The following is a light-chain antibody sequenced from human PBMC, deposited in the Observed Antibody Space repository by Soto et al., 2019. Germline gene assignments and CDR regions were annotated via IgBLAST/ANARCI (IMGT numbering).Light chain of an antibody. J-gene: IGLJ2*01. V-gene: IGLV1-44*01. CDR1: YSNIGSNT. CDR3: QSYDSRLSGGVL. Sequence: QSVLTQPPSASGTPGQRVTISCSGSYSNIGSNTVNWYQHLPGTAPKLLIYSTDQRPSGVPDRFSGSKSGTSASLAITGLQAEDEAYYYCQSYDSRLSGGVLFGGGTQLTVL. CDR2: STD.